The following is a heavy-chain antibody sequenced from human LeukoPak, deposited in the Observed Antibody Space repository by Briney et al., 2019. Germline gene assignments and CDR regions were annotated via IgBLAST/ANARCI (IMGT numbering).Heavy chain of an antibody. V-gene: IGHV3-30*02. D-gene: IGHD5-24*01. J-gene: IGHJ4*02. CDR2: IRYDGSNK. CDR3: AKGYDNLSLGVHY. Sequence: GGSLRLSCAASGFTFSSYGMHWVRQAPGKGLEWVAFIRYDGSNKYYADSVNGRFTISRDNSKNTLYLQMNSLRAEDTAVYYCAKGYDNLSLGVHYWGQGTLVTVSS. CDR1: GFTFSSYG.